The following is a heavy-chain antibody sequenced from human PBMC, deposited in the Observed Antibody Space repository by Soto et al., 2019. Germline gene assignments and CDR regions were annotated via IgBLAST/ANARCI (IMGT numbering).Heavy chain of an antibody. J-gene: IGHJ3*02. V-gene: IGHV1-8*01. D-gene: IGHD6-13*01. Sequence: ASVKVSCKASGYTFTSYDINWVRQATGQGLEWMGWMNPNSGNTGYAQKFQGRVTMTRNTSISTAYMELSSLRSEDTAVYYCARGRLIAAAGTGAFDIWGQGTMVTVSS. CDR2: MNPNSGNT. CDR3: ARGRLIAAAGTGAFDI. CDR1: GYTFTSYD.